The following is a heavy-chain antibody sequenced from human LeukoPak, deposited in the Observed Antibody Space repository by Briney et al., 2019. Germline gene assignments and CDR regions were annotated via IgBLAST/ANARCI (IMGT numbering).Heavy chain of an antibody. CDR2: IYPGDSDT. CDR3: GRAPRAYYDILTGYYKVYYFDY. Sequence: GESLKISCKGSGYSFTSYWIGWVRQMPGKGLEWMGIIYPGDSDTRYSPSFQGQVTISADKSISTAYLQWSSLKASDTAMYYCGRAPRAYYDILTGYYKVYYFDYWGQGTLVTVSS. J-gene: IGHJ4*02. CDR1: GYSFTSYW. D-gene: IGHD3-9*01. V-gene: IGHV5-51*01.